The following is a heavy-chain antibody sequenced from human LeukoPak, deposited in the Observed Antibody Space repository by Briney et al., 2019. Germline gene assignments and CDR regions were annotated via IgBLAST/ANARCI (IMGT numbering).Heavy chain of an antibody. CDR1: GYTFTDHY. J-gene: IGHJ4*02. CDR2: INPSGGST. D-gene: IGHD6-6*01. V-gene: IGHV1-46*01. CDR3: ARASRGEQLAGLDY. Sequence: ASLKVSCKASGYTFTDHYMHWVRQAPGQGLEWMGIINPSGGSTSYAQKFQGRVTMTRDMSTSTVYMELSGLRSEDTALYYCARASRGEQLAGLDYWGQGTLVTVSS.